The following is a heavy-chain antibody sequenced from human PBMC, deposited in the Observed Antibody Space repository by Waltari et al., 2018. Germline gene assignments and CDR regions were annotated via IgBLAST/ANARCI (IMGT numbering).Heavy chain of an antibody. D-gene: IGHD5-12*01. V-gene: IGHV4-38-2*02. J-gene: IGHJ5*02. CDR1: GYSISSGYY. Sequence: QVQLQESGPGLVKPSETLSLTCAVSGYSISSGYYWGWIRQPPGKGLEWIGSIYHSGSTYYNPSLKSRVTISVDTSKNQFSLKLSSVTTADTAVYYCARDLGGYDPNWFDPWGQGTLVTVSS. CDR3: ARDLGGYDPNWFDP. CDR2: IYHSGST.